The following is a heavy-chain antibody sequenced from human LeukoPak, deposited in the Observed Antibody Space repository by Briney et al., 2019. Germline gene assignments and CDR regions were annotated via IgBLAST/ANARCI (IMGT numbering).Heavy chain of an antibody. D-gene: IGHD3-10*01. V-gene: IGHV3-9*03. CDR1: GFSFDDYA. CDR3: AKDNRGVIRGVFDY. CDR2: ISWNSGNI. Sequence: GRSLRLSCAASGFSFDDYAMHWVRQAPGKDLEWVSGISWNSGNIGYADSVKGRFTIPRDNAKNSLYLQMNSLRPEDMAFYYCAKDNRGVIRGVFDYWGQGTLVTVSS. J-gene: IGHJ4*02.